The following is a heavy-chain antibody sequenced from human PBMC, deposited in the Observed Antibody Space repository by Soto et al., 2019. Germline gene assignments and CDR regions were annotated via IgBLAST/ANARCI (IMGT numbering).Heavy chain of an antibody. V-gene: IGHV3-23*01. D-gene: IGHD6-19*01. CDR1: VFTFSSYA. CDR3: AKGTQWLVPQYFHH. J-gene: IGHJ1*01. Sequence: VGSLRLSCAASVFTFSSYAMRCVRHSPGKWLEWVSAISGSCGSTYYADSVKGRFTISRDNSKNTLYLQMNSLRAEDTAGYYCAKGTQWLVPQYFHHCYHATLVTV. CDR2: ISGSCGST.